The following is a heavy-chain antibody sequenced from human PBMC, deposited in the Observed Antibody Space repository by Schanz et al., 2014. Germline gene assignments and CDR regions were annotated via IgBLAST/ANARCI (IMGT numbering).Heavy chain of an antibody. V-gene: IGHV3-NL1*01. CDR2: ISHSGGSK. D-gene: IGHD3-9*01. CDR1: GFTFSSYG. CDR3: AKQIHYDILTVTRN. Sequence: QVQLVESGGGVVQFGRSLRLSCVASGFTFSSYGMHWVRQAPGKGLEWVSSISHSGGSKYYADSVKGRFTISRDNAKNSLYLQMNSLRAEDTAVYYCAKQIHYDILTVTRNWGQGTLVTVSS. J-gene: IGHJ4*02.